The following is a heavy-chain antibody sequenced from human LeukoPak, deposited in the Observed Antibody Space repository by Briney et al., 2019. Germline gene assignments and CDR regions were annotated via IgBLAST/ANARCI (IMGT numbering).Heavy chain of an antibody. V-gene: IGHV3-33*06. CDR3: AKAYSLTTVVTPGFDY. J-gene: IGHJ4*02. CDR1: GFTFSSYD. Sequence: GGSLRLSCAASGFTFSSYDMHWVRQAPGKGLEWVALIWYDGSNKNYADSVKGRFTISRDNSKNTLFLQMDNLRAEDTAVYYCAKAYSLTTVVTPGFDYWGQGTLVTVSS. D-gene: IGHD4-23*01. CDR2: IWYDGSNK.